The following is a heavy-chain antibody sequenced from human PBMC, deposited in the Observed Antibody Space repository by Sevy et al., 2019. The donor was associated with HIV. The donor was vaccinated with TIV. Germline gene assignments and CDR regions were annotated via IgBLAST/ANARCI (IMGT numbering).Heavy chain of an antibody. CDR2: ISAYNGDT. CDR1: GYTFTCYI. V-gene: IGHV1-18*01. Sequence: ASVKVSCKTSGYTFTCYIISWVRQAPGQGLEWMGRISAYNGDTKYAQKLQGRVTMTTDTSTSTAYMELRSLKSDDTAVYYCARAPSGSQGPGQYFHHWGQGTLVTVSS. CDR3: ARAPSGSQGPGQYFHH. J-gene: IGHJ1*01. D-gene: IGHD1-26*01.